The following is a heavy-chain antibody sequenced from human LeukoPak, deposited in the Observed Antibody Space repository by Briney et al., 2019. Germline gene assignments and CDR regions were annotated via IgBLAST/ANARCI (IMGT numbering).Heavy chain of an antibody. J-gene: IGHJ4*02. D-gene: IGHD2-21*01. CDR1: GSSFSSYA. CDR2: MSSSDDGR. V-gene: IGHV3-23*01. CDR3: AKAPVTSCGGAFCYPFDY. Sequence: PGGSLRLSCATSGSSFSSYAMSWVRQAPGKGLEWVSAMSSSDDGRYYAASVRGRFTISRDTSRSTLYLQMNSLRAEDAAVYYCAKAPVTSCGGAFCYPFDYWGQGTLVTVSS.